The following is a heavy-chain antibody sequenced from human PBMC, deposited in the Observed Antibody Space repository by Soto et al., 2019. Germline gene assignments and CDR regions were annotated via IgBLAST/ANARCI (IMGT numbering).Heavy chain of an antibody. J-gene: IGHJ5*02. V-gene: IGHV4-31*03. CDR3: ARVGGINWFDP. D-gene: IGHD3-16*01. Sequence: PSETLSLTCTVSGGSISSCGYYWGWIRQHPGKGLEWIGYIYYSGSTYYNPSLKSRVTISVDTSKNQFSLKLSSVTAADTAVYYYARVGGINWFDPWGQGTLVTVSS. CDR2: IYYSGST. CDR1: GGSISSCGYY.